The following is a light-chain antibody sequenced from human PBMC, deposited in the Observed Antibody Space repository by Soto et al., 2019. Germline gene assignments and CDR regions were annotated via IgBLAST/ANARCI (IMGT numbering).Light chain of an antibody. CDR1: QSVDIW. V-gene: IGKV1-5*03. CDR2: KAS. CDR3: QQYDSYSQTCM. J-gene: IGKJ1*01. Sequence: DIPMPQSPATLSASVGDRVTITCRASQSVDIWLACYKQKPGKAPNLLIYKASTLAGGVPSRFSGSGSGTEFTLTLSRLQPDDFATYYCQQYDSYSQTCMFGPGNKVDLK.